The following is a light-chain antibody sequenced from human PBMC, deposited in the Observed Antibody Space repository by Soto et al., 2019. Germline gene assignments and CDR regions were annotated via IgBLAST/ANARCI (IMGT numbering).Light chain of an antibody. CDR2: GAS. J-gene: IGKJ2*01. CDR3: QQYDDWLPYT. V-gene: IGKV3-15*01. CDR1: QSVSSK. Sequence: EIVMTQSPATLSVSPGERATLSCRASQSVSSKLAWYQQKAGQAPRLLIYGASTRATGIPARFSGSGSGTKFTLTISSLQSEDFAVYYCQQYDDWLPYTFGQGTKLEIK.